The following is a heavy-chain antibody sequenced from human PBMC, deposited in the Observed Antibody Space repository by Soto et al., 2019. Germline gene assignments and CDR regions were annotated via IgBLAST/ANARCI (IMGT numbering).Heavy chain of an antibody. Sequence: SETLSLTCTVSGGSISSGGYYWSWSRQHPGKGLEWIGYIYDSGSTNYNPSLKSRVTISVDRSKNQFSLKLSSVTAADTAVYYCARGPFYCSGGSCYSGDYYYYGMDVWGQGTTVTVSS. CDR1: GGSISSGGYY. J-gene: IGHJ6*02. V-gene: IGHV4-61*08. D-gene: IGHD2-15*01. CDR3: ARGPFYCSGGSCYSGDYYYYGMDV. CDR2: IYDSGST.